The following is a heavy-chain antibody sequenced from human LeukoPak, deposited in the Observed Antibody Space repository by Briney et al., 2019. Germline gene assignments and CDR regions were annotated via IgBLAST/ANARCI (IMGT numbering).Heavy chain of an antibody. J-gene: IGHJ3*02. CDR2: IYHSGST. Sequence: PSQTLSLTCTVSGGSISSGGYYWSWIRQPPGKGLEWIGYIYHSGSTNYNPSLKSRVTISVDTSKNQFSLKLSSVTAADTAVYYCARGSTAAGLSYAFDIWGQGTMVTVSS. CDR3: ARGSTAAGLSYAFDI. V-gene: IGHV4-30-2*01. CDR1: GGSISSGGYY. D-gene: IGHD6-13*01.